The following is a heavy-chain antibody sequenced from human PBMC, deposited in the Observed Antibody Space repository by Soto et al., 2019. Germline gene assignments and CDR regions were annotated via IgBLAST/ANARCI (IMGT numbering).Heavy chain of an antibody. CDR3: TRIISAAQDS. Sequence: EVLLVESGGGVVQPGGSLKLSCAASGFVFKDSSIHWVRQASGKGLEWVGRIRDRAYNYATAYTASVKGRFTISRDDANNTAYLQMTSLKTEDTAIYYCTRIISAAQDSWGQGTLVTVSS. V-gene: IGHV3-73*01. CDR2: IRDRAYNYAT. CDR1: GFVFKDSS. J-gene: IGHJ4*02. D-gene: IGHD3-10*01.